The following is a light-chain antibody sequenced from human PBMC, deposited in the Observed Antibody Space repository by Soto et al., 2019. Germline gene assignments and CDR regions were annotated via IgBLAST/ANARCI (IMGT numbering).Light chain of an antibody. CDR3: QQRGNWPPT. J-gene: IGKJ2*01. CDR2: DVS. CDR1: QSFNNY. Sequence: EIMLTQSPATLSLSPGERATLSCRASQSFNNYLAWYQQKPGQAPRLLIYDVSNRATDIPARFSGSGSGTDFTLTISSLEPEDFAVYYCQQRGNWPPTFGQGTKVEI. V-gene: IGKV3-11*01.